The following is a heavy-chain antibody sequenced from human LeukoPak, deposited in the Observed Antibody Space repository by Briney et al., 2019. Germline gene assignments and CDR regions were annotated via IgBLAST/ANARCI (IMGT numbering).Heavy chain of an antibody. V-gene: IGHV4-39*01. CDR2: IHYSGKV. CDR1: GGSLSSSGHW. CDR3: ARQSGDQSSAWYFDA. D-gene: IGHD6-19*01. J-gene: IGHJ4*02. Sequence: TSETLSLTCTVSGGSLSSSGHWWVWIRQPPGKGLEWIGSIHYSGKVYYNPSLKSRVTTSVDTSTDQFSLRLSSATAADTAIYYCARQSGDQSSAWYFDAWGQGTLVTVSS.